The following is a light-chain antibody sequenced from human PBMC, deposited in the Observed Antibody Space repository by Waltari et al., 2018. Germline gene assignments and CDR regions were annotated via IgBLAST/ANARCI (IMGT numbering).Light chain of an antibody. CDR3: VTWDESLNGPV. CDR1: SSNIGRDN. J-gene: IGLJ3*02. CDR2: KND. Sequence: QSVLTQPPSASGAPGQRVTISCSGSSSNIGRDNGKWYQQLPGKAPKLLIYKNDQLPSGVPDRFSCSKSGTSASLAISVLQSEDEADYYCVTWDESLNGPVFGGGTKLTVL. V-gene: IGLV1-44*01.